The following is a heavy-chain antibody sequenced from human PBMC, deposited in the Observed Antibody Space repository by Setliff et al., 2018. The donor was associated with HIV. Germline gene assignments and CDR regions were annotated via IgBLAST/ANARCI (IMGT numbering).Heavy chain of an antibody. D-gene: IGHD3-3*01. V-gene: IGHV4-4*07. CDR1: DSGTYY. CDR3: ARIFGDQGYYYGMDV. J-gene: IGHJ6*02. CDR2: VSSRGDT. Sequence: LSLTCTVSDSGTYYWSWIRQPAGKGLEWIGRVSSRGDTNYNPSLKSRVTMSVDTSKNQFSLKLTSVTAADTAVYYCARIFGDQGYYYGMDVWGQGTTVTVSS.